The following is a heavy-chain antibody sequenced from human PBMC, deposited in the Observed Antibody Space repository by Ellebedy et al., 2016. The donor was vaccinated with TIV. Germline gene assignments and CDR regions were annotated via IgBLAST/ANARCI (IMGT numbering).Heavy chain of an antibody. J-gene: IGHJ6*02. CDR1: GFTFSSYS. D-gene: IGHD2-15*01. Sequence: PGGSLRLSCAASGFTFSSYSMNWVRQAPGKGLEWVSSISSRTSYIYYADSVKGRFTISRANAKNSLYLQMNSLRAEDTAVYYCTRDRWWAVTGSYYYYGMDVWGQGTTVTVSS. CDR3: TRDRWWAVTGSYYYYGMDV. CDR2: ISSRTSYI. V-gene: IGHV3-21*01.